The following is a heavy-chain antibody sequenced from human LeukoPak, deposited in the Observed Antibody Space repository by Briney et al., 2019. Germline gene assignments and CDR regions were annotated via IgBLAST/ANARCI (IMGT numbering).Heavy chain of an antibody. D-gene: IGHD2-15*01. Sequence: ASAKVSCKASGYTFTSYYMHWVRQAPGQGLEWMGIINPSGGSTSYAQKFQGRVTMTRDTSTSTVYMELSSLRSEDTAVYYCARDGGRCSGGSCYLSYWGQGTLVTVSS. CDR1: GYTFTSYY. CDR3: ARDGGRCSGGSCYLSY. J-gene: IGHJ4*02. CDR2: INPSGGST. V-gene: IGHV1-46*01.